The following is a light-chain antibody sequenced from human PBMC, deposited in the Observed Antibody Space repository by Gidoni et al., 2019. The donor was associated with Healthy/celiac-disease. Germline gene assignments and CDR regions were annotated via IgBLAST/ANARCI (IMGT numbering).Light chain of an antibody. CDR3: QQYDNPPIT. CDR2: DAS. Sequence: DFQMTQSPSPLSASVGDRVTITCQASQDISNYLNWYQQKPGKAPKLLIYDASNLETGVPSRFSGSGSGTDFTFTISSLQPEDIATYYCQQYDNPPITFGPGTKVEIK. V-gene: IGKV1-33*01. J-gene: IGKJ3*01. CDR1: QDISNY.